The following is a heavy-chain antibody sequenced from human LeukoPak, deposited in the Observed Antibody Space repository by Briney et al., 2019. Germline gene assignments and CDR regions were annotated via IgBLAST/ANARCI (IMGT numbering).Heavy chain of an antibody. CDR2: IYYSGST. CDR1: GGSISSYY. CDR3: ARDLYLGYNYGSYYYYYMDV. V-gene: IGHV4-59*01. J-gene: IGHJ6*03. D-gene: IGHD5-18*01. Sequence: SETLSLTCTVSGGSISSYYWSWIRQPPGKGLEWIGYIYYSGSTNYNPSLKSRVTISVDTSKNQFSLKLSSVTAADTAVYYCARDLYLGYNYGSYYYYYMDVWGKGTTVTVSS.